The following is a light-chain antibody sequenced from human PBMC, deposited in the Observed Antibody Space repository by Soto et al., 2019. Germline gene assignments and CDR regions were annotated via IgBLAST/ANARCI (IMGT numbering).Light chain of an antibody. CDR3: PACNDSLSGGV. CDR2: RNN. CDR1: SSNVGSNY. J-gene: IGLJ3*02. V-gene: IGLV1-47*01. Sequence: QSVLTQPPSASGTPGQRVTISCSGSSSNVGSNYVYCYQQLPGTTPKLLIYRNNQRPTGVPDRFSGSKSDPSASLALSGLRSEDDADYYFPACNDSLSGGVFGGGTKLTVL.